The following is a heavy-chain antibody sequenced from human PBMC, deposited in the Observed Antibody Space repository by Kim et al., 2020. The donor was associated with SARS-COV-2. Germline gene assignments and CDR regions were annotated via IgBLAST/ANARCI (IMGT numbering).Heavy chain of an antibody. D-gene: IGHD6-19*01. CDR1: GDSISSFH. Sequence: SETLSLTCIVSGDSISSFHWTWIRQTPGKRLEWIGYIYYTGTTNYNPSFNSRVTMTIDRSERQFSLRLSSVTAADTAVYYCARTYSSGSQLVQYWGQGTLVTVSS. CDR2: IYYTGTT. J-gene: IGHJ1*01. CDR3: ARTYSSGSQLVQY. V-gene: IGHV4-59*01.